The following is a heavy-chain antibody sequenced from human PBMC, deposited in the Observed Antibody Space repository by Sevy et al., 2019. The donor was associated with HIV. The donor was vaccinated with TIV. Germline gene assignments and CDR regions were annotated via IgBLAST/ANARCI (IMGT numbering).Heavy chain of an antibody. Sequence: GGSLRLSCAASGFTFSSYAMSWVRQAPGKGLEWVSAISGSGGSTYYADSVKGRFTISRDNSKNTLYLQMNSLGAEDTAVYYCAKDAPPHYDYVWGSYRGGENWFDPWGQGTLVTVSS. V-gene: IGHV3-23*01. D-gene: IGHD3-16*02. CDR1: GFTFSSYA. CDR2: ISGSGGST. J-gene: IGHJ5*02. CDR3: AKDAPPHYDYVWGSYRGGENWFDP.